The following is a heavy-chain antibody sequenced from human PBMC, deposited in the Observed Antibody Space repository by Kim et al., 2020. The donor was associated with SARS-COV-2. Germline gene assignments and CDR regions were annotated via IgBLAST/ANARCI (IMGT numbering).Heavy chain of an antibody. CDR1: GFTFSDYY. D-gene: IGHD6-19*01. Sequence: GGSLRLSCASSGFTFSDYYTSWIRQSPGKGLEWISYISSTGGAMYYADSVRGRFTVARDNAKSSLYLQMNSLRAEDTAVYYCARDHSVLAEAAIGDFDHWGQGTLVTVSS. CDR2: ISSTGGAM. CDR3: ARDHSVLAEAAIGDFDH. V-gene: IGHV3-11*01. J-gene: IGHJ4*02.